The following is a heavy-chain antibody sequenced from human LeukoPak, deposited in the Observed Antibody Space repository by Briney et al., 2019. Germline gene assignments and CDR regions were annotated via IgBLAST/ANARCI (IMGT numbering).Heavy chain of an antibody. J-gene: IGHJ3*02. D-gene: IGHD6-13*01. V-gene: IGHV1-69*06. CDR1: GGTFSSYA. CDR3: ARDLSSSWRHAFDI. CDR2: IIPIFGTA. Sequence: SVKVSCKASGGTFSSYAISWVRQAPGQGLEWMGGIIPIFGTANYAQKFQGRVTITADKSTSTAYMELSSLRSEDTAVYYCARDLSSSWRHAFDIWGQGTMVTVSS.